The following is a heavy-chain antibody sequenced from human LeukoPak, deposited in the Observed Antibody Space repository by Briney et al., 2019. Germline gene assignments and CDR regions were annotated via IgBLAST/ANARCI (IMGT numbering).Heavy chain of an antibody. J-gene: IGHJ4*02. D-gene: IGHD6-13*01. CDR3: ARISSSWHYFDY. V-gene: IGHV3-48*03. CDR2: ISSSGSTI. Sequence: PGGSLRLSCAASGFTFSSYEMNWVRQAPGKGLEWVSYISSSGSTIYYADSVKGRFTISRDNAKNSLYLQMNSLRAEDTAVYYCARISSSWHYFDYWGQGTLVTVSS. CDR1: GFTFSSYE.